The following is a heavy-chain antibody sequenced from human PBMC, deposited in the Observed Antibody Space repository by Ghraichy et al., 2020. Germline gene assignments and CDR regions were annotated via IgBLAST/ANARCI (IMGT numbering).Heavy chain of an antibody. J-gene: IGHJ2*01. D-gene: IGHD3-22*01. V-gene: IGHV4-39*01. CDR1: GGSISSSSYY. CDR2: FYYSGST. Sequence: SETLSLTCTVSGGSISSSSYYWGWIRQPPGKGLEWIGTFYYSGSTYYNPSLKSRVTISVDTSKNQFSLRLSSVTAADTAVYYCARCTEVIFFANFDLWGRGTLVTVSS. CDR3: ARCTEVIFFANFDL.